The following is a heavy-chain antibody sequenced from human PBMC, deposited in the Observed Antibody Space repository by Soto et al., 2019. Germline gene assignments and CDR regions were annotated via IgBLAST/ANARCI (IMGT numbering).Heavy chain of an antibody. J-gene: IGHJ2*01. CDR2: IAADGLAQ. V-gene: IGHV3-30*03. CDR1: GFTYSTFG. D-gene: IGHD3-3*01. CDR3: ARDFFSPQVYWFFDL. Sequence: QVQLVESGGGVVQPGRSLRLSCAASGFTYSTFGMHWVRQAPGKGLEWVAVIAADGLAQYYADSVKGRFTISRDNSENPLFLQMKTRGAEDTAVYYCARDFFSPQVYWFFDLWGRGTLVTVSS.